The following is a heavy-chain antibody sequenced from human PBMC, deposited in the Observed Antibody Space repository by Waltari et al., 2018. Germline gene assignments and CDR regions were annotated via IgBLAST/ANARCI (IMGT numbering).Heavy chain of an antibody. CDR3: ARDGPGEGADQKGYYYYGMDV. D-gene: IGHD1-26*01. CDR2: TYYRSKWYN. Sequence: QVQLQQSGPGLVKPSQTLSLTCAISGDSVSSNSAAWNWIRQSPSRGLEWLGRTYYRSKWYNDYAVSVKSRITINPDTSKNQFSLQLNSVTPEDTAVYYCARDGPGEGADQKGYYYYGMDVWGQGTTVTVSS. V-gene: IGHV6-1*01. CDR1: GDSVSSNSAA. J-gene: IGHJ6*02.